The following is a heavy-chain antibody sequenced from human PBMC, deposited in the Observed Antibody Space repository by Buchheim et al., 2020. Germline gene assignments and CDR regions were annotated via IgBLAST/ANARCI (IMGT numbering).Heavy chain of an antibody. D-gene: IGHD2-21*01. CDR1: GYTFGDHS. Sequence: QVQLVQSGSELKKPGASVKVSCRTSGYTFGDHSINWLRQAPGQGLEWMGWINAKTGNTTYALAFTGRFVFSLDNSVSTAYLQITSLKAEDTAVYYCARDASVIHFDHWGQGAL. CDR2: INAKTGNT. J-gene: IGHJ4*02. CDR3: ARDASVIHFDH. V-gene: IGHV7-4-1*02.